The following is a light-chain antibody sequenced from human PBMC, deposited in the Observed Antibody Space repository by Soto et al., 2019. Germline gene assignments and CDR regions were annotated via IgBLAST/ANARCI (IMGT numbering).Light chain of an antibody. CDR3: QQYGSSPLT. CDR2: DAS. CDR1: QTVRNNY. Sequence: IVFTQAAGTLSLSPGARATLSCRASQTVRNNYLAWYQQKPGQAPRLLIYDASSRATGIPDRFSGSGSGTDFTLTISRLEPEDFAVYYCQQYGSSPLTFGGGTKVDIK. V-gene: IGKV3-20*01. J-gene: IGKJ4*01.